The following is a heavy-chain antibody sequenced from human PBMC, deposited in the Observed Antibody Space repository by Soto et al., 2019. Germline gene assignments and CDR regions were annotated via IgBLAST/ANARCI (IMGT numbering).Heavy chain of an antibody. V-gene: IGHV1-69*04. CDR3: AREVVAETPYYYYYMDV. CDR2: IIPILGIA. D-gene: IGHD2-15*01. J-gene: IGHJ6*03. CDR1: GGTFSSYT. Sequence: SVKVSCKASGGTFSSYTISWVRQAPGQGLEWMGRIIPILGIANYAQKFQGRVTITADKSTSTAYMELSSLRSEDTAVYYCAREVVAETPYYYYYMDVWGKGTTVTVSS.